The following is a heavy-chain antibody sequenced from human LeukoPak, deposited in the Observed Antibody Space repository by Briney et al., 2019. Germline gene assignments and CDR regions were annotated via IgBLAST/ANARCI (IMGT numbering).Heavy chain of an antibody. Sequence: PGGSLRLSCAASGFTFNTYGLHWVRQAPGKGLEWVAFIRYNGNDNYYTDSVKGRSTISRDNSKNMLSLQMTNVTAADTAVYYCAKNAPYIMGATIFDSWGQGTLATVSS. V-gene: IGHV3-30*02. CDR3: AKNAPYIMGATIFDS. CDR2: IRYNGNDN. CDR1: GFTFNTYG. J-gene: IGHJ4*02. D-gene: IGHD1-26*01.